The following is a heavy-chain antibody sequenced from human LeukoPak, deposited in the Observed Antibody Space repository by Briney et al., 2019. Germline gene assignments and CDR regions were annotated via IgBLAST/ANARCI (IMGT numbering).Heavy chain of an antibody. CDR1: GFTFSNYA. J-gene: IGHJ4*02. D-gene: IGHD3-9*01. V-gene: IGHV3-30*18. CDR3: AKASYYDILTGSFDY. Sequence: PGGSLRLSCAASGFTFSNYAMSWVRQAPGKGLEWVAVISYDGSNKYYADSVKGRFTISRDNSKNTLYLQMNSLRAEDTAVYYCAKASYYDILTGSFDYWGQGTLVTVSS. CDR2: ISYDGSNK.